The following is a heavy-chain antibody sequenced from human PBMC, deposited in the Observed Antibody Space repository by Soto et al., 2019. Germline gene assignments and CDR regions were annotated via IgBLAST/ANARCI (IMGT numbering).Heavy chain of an antibody. CDR3: AGDAPPEDS. J-gene: IGHJ4*02. Sequence: QVQLVQSGAEVKKPGASVKVSCKASGYTFTSYGISWVRQAPGQGLEWMGWIRPYNGNTNYAQKLQGRVTMTTDTSTSIAYMELRSLSSDDTAVYYCAGDAPPEDSWGQGTLVTVSS. V-gene: IGHV1-18*01. CDR1: GYTFTSYG. CDR2: IRPYNGNT.